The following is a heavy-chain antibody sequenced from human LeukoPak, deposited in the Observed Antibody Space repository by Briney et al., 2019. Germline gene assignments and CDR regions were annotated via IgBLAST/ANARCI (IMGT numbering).Heavy chain of an antibody. Sequence: GASVKVSCKTSGHTFTNYYIHWVRQASGQGLEWMGVVNPSGFTPVYEQRFQGRVTMTRDASTTTVYMELSSLRSEDTAMYYCARVRVVVVPAALRIYYYYGMDVWGQGTTVTVSS. D-gene: IGHD2-2*01. J-gene: IGHJ6*02. CDR1: GHTFTNYY. V-gene: IGHV1-46*01. CDR3: ARVRVVVVPAALRIYYYYGMDV. CDR2: VNPSGFTP.